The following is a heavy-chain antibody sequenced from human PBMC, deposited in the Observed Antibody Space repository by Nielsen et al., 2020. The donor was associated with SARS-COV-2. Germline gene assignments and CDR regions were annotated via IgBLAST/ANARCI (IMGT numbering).Heavy chain of an antibody. CDR1: GDSVSSNSAA. CDR3: ARARGAYGDYYYYYYTDV. Sequence: SQTLSLTCAISGDSVSSNSAAWNWIRQSPSRGLEWLGRTYYRSKWYNDYAVSVKSRITINPDTSKNQFSLHLNSVTPEDTAVYYCARARGAYGDYYYYYYTDVWGEGTTVTVSS. CDR2: TYYRSKWYN. J-gene: IGHJ6*03. D-gene: IGHD4-17*01. V-gene: IGHV6-1*01.